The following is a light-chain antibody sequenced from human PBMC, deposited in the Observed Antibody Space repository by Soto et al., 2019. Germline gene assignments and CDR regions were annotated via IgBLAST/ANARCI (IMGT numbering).Light chain of an antibody. Sequence: EIVLTQSPGTLSLSPGERATLSCRASQSVDSTYLAWYQQKPDQSPRLLIYATSTRAAGIPDRFSGSGSGTDFTLTISRLEPEDFAVYYCQQYGSSGTFGQGTKVDI. CDR1: QSVDSTY. CDR2: ATS. V-gene: IGKV3-20*01. CDR3: QQYGSSGT. J-gene: IGKJ1*01.